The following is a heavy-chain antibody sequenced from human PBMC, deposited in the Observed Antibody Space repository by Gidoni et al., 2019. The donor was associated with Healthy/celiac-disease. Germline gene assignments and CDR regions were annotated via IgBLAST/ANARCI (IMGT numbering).Heavy chain of an antibody. Sequence: QVPLVESGGVVVQPGRSLRLSCAAPGFTFSSYGLHWVRQAPGKGLDWEAVISYDGSNKDYADSVKCRFTSSRDNSKNTLYLQRNSLRAEDTAVYYWANLAWFGGLFRHYYYYGMDCWGQGTTVTVSS. CDR2: ISYDGSNK. J-gene: IGHJ6*02. CDR1: GFTFSSYG. CDR3: ANLAWFGGLFRHYYYYGMDC. V-gene: IGHV3-30*18. D-gene: IGHD3-10*01.